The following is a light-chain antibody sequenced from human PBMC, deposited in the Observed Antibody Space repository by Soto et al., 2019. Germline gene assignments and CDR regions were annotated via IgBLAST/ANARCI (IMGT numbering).Light chain of an antibody. V-gene: IGLV2-14*03. CDR1: NSDVGGYNY. CDR2: DVT. CDR3: SSYTTASTLV. Sequence: SALTQPASVSGSPGQSITISCTGTNSDVGGYNYVSWYQQHPGKAPKLMIYDVTNRPSGVSNRFSGSKSGSTASLTVSGLQAEDEADYYCSSYTTASTLVFGGGTKLTVL. J-gene: IGLJ2*01.